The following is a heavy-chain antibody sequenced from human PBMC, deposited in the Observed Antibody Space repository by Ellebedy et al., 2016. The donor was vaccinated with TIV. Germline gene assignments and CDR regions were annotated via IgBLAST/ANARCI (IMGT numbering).Heavy chain of an antibody. CDR1: GFIFSGYV. CDR3: TKRDENWEFFDY. CDR2: MPEYDGRT. D-gene: IGHD3-10*01. J-gene: IGHJ4*02. V-gene: IGHV3-23*01. Sequence: PGGSLRLSCAASGFIFSGYVMAWVRQVPGKGLEWVSAMPEYDGRTYYADSVRGRFTISRDNSANILFLHMHSLRAEDTAIYYCTKRDENWEFFDYWGQGARVTVSS.